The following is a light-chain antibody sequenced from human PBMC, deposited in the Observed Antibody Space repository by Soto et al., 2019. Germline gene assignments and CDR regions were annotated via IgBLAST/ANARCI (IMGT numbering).Light chain of an antibody. CDR2: GAS. J-gene: IGKJ3*01. V-gene: IGKV3-20*01. Sequence: ESVLTQSPGTLSMSPGERATLSCRASQSVSSSYSAWYQQKPGQAPRLLIYGASRRATGIPDRFSSSGSGTDFTLTISRLEPEDFAVYYCQQYGSSPFTFGPGTKVDIK. CDR1: QSVSSSY. CDR3: QQYGSSPFT.